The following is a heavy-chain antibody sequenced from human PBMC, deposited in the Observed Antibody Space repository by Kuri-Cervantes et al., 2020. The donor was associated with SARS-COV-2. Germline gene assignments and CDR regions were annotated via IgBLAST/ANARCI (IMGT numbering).Heavy chain of an antibody. CDR3: ASPEVAIRG. CDR2: IAYDGTNK. D-gene: IGHD2-2*02. Sequence: GGSLRLSCAASGFRFSSYAMHWVRQAPGKGLEWVAVIAYDGTNKYYGDSVRGRFTISRDNAKNSLYLQMNSLRAEDTAVYYCASPEVAIRGWGQGTLVTVSS. CDR1: GFRFSSYA. J-gene: IGHJ4*02. V-gene: IGHV3-30*04.